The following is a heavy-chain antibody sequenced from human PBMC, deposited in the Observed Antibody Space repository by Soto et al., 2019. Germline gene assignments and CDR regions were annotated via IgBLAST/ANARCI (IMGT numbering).Heavy chain of an antibody. CDR2: INPNSGGT. CDR3: ARSFWSGYISYGMDV. D-gene: IGHD3-3*01. J-gene: IGHJ6*02. CDR1: GYTFTGYY. V-gene: IGHV1-2*04. Sequence: ASVKVSCKASGYTFTGYYMHWVRRAPGQGLEWMGWINPNSGGTNYAQKFQGWVTISVDTSKNQFSLKLSSVTAADTAVYYCARSFWSGYISYGMDVWGQGTTVTVSS.